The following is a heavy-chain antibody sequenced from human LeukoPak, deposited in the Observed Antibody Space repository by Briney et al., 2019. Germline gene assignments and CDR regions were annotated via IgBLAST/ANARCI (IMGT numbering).Heavy chain of an antibody. V-gene: IGHV3-7*01. J-gene: IGHJ5*02. CDR2: IKEDESEK. CDR3: ARDSRVYYDSSSRWFDP. D-gene: IGHD3-22*01. Sequence: GGSLRLSCAASGFTFSSFWTSWVRQAPGKGLEWVANIKEDESEKYYVDSVKGRFTISRDNAKNSLYLQMNSLRAEDTAVYYCARDSRVYYDSSSRWFDPWGQGTLVTVSS. CDR1: GFTFSSFW.